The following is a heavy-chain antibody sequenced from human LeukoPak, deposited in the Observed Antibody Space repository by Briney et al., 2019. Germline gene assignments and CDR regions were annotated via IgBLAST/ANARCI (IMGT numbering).Heavy chain of an antibody. D-gene: IGHD5-18*01. CDR3: VKDIRRGYNFGYDQFAY. CDR2: ISSSGTG. V-gene: IGHV3-11*04. CDR1: GFTFSDYF. J-gene: IGHJ4*02. Sequence: PGGSLRLSCAASGFTFSDYFMSWIRQAPGKGLEWLSHISSSGTGYYTDSVKGRFTISRDNSKNTVSLQMNSIKPEDTALYYCVKDIRRGYNFGYDQFAYWGQGTLVTVSS.